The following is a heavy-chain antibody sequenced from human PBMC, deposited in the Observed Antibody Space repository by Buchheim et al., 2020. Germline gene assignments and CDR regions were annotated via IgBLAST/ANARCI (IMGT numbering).Heavy chain of an antibody. J-gene: IGHJ4*02. CDR3: AKASSGWLVLDY. V-gene: IGHV3-30*18. CDR1: GFTFSTYG. Sequence: QVQLVESGGGVVQPGRSLRLSCAASGFTFSTYGMHWVRQAPGKGLEWVAVISYDGSHKYYADSVKGRFTISRDTSKNTLDLQMNSLRAEDTAVYYCAKASSGWLVLDYWGQGTL. CDR2: ISYDGSHK. D-gene: IGHD6-19*01.